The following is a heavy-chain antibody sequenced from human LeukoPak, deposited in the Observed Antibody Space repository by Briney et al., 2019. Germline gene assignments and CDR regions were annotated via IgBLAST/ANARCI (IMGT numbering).Heavy chain of an antibody. CDR3: ARDPRATTSDYYYGMDV. Sequence: ASVKVSCKASGYTFTIYGISWVRQAPGQGLEWMGWISAYNGNTNYAQKLQGRVTMTTDTSTSTAYMELRSLRSDDTAVYYCARDPRATTSDYYYGMDVWGQGTTVTVSS. D-gene: IGHD2-2*01. V-gene: IGHV1-18*01. J-gene: IGHJ6*02. CDR1: GYTFTIYG. CDR2: ISAYNGNT.